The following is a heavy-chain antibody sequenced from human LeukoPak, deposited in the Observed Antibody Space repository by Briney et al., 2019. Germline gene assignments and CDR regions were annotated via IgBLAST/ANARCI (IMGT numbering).Heavy chain of an antibody. D-gene: IGHD6-19*01. Sequence: GSLRLSCAASGFTFSSYAMSWVRQPPGKGLEWIGEIYHSGSTNYNPSLKSRVTISVDKSKNQFSLKLSSVTAADTAVYYCARDLGYSSGWYIWGQGTMVTVSS. CDR2: IYHSGST. V-gene: IGHV4-4*02. CDR3: ARDLGYSSGWYI. CDR1: GFTFSSYAM. J-gene: IGHJ3*02.